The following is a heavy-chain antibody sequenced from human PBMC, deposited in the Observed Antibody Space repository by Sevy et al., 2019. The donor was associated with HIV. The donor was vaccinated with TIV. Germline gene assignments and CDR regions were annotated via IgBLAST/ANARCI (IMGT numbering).Heavy chain of an antibody. J-gene: IGHJ6*03. CDR1: GGSVSSGTYY. V-gene: IGHV4-61*01. D-gene: IGHD3-16*01. CDR2: IYKTGSN. Sequence: SETLSLSCSVSGGSVSSGTYYWSWIRQPPGKGLEWIGHIYKTGSNNYKLSLQSRVTISVDTSTNQFSLRLRSVTAAETAVYYCARVPRGQLWYSGSLGGYYYHMDVWGKGTRVTVSS. CDR3: ARVPRGQLWYSGSLGGYYYHMDV.